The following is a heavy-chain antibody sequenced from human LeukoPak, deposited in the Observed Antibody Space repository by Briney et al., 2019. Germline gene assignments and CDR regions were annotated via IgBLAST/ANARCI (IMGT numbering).Heavy chain of an antibody. Sequence: SETLSLTCTVSGGSISGYYWNWSRQPPGKGVEWIGNLYYMRGAWYKSSLKSRVTTSVDTSRNEFSLRLSSVTAADTAVYYCARLARIAMAGTYGYHSLDVWGQGTTVTVSS. CDR2: LYYMRGA. V-gene: IGHV4-59*12. D-gene: IGHD6-19*01. CDR3: ARLARIAMAGTYGYHSLDV. CDR1: GGSISGYY. J-gene: IGHJ6*02.